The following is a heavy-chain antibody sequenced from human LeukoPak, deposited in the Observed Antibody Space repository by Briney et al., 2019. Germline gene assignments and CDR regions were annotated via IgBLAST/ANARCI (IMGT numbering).Heavy chain of an antibody. CDR2: IYYSGST. Sequence: PSETLSLTCNVSGASVSSGSYYWSWIRQPPGKELEWIGYIYYSGSTSYNPSLKSRVTISVDTSKNHFSLKLTSVTAADTAVYYCARHYGPWGQGTLVTVSS. CDR1: GASVSSGSYY. D-gene: IGHD3-16*01. CDR3: ARHYGP. J-gene: IGHJ5*02. V-gene: IGHV4-61*03.